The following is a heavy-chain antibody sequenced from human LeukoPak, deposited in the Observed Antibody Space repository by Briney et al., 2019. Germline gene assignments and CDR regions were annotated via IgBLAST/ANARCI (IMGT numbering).Heavy chain of an antibody. V-gene: IGHV1-8*01. CDR3: ARELGYSYYYYYMDV. J-gene: IGHJ6*03. CDR2: MNPNSGNT. Sequence: ASVKVSCKASGYTFTSYDINWVRQATGQGLEWMGWMNPNSGNTGYAQKFQGRVTMTRNTSISTAYMELSSLRSEDTAEYYCARELGYSYYYYYMDVWGKGTTVTVSS. CDR1: GYTFTSYD. D-gene: IGHD6-13*01.